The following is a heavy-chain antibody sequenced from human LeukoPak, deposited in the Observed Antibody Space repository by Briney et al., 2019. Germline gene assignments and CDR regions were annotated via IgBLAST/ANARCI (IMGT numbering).Heavy chain of an antibody. V-gene: IGHV4-59*08. CDR2: IYYSGST. J-gene: IGHJ6*03. CDR1: GGSISSYY. CDR3: ARVMATLVPAAPYYYYYYYMDV. Sequence: SETLSLTCTVSGGSISSYYWSWIRQPPGKRLEWIGYIYYSGSTNYNPSLKSRVTISVDTSKNQFSLKLSSVTAADTAVYYCARVMATLVPAAPYYYYYYYMDVWGKGTTVTVSS. D-gene: IGHD2-2*01.